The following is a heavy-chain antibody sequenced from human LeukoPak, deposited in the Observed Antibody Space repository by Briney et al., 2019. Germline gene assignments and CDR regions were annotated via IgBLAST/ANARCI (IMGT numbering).Heavy chain of an antibody. CDR3: AKDLGAYGAPLYGMDV. J-gene: IGHJ6*02. Sequence: PGGSLRLSCAASGFTFSSYWMIWVRQAPGKGLEWVSAISGSGGSTYYADSVKGRFTISRDNSKNTLYLQMNSLRAEDTAVYYCAKDLGAYGAPLYGMDVWGQGTTVTVSS. CDR2: ISGSGGST. CDR1: GFTFSSYW. V-gene: IGHV3-23*01. D-gene: IGHD3-10*01.